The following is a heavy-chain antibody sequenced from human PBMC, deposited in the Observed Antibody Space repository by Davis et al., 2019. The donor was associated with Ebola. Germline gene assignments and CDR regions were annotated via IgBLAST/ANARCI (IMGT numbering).Heavy chain of an antibody. V-gene: IGHV6-1*01. CDR1: GDSVSSNSAA. J-gene: IGHJ4*02. CDR2: TFYRSKWTF. CDR3: AKNWALNF. D-gene: IGHD7-27*01. Sequence: LRLSCAISGDSVSSNSAAWNWIRQSPSRGLEWLGRTFYRSKWTFDYAPSVRGRISISPDTSKNQFSLHLNSVTPEDTAVYYCAKNWALNFWGQGTQVTVSS.